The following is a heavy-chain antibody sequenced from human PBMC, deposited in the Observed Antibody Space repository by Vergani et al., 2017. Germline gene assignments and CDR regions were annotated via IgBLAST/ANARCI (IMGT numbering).Heavy chain of an antibody. CDR1: GGTFSSYA. Sequence: QVQLVQSGAEVKQPGSSVKVSCKASGGTFSSYAISWVRQAPGQGLEWMGGIIPILGIANYAQKFQGRVTITAAKSTSTVYMELSSLRSEDTAVDYCAREESSGYLFDYWGQGTLVTVSS. V-gene: IGHV1-69*04. D-gene: IGHD3-22*01. CDR2: IIPILGIA. J-gene: IGHJ4*02. CDR3: AREESSGYLFDY.